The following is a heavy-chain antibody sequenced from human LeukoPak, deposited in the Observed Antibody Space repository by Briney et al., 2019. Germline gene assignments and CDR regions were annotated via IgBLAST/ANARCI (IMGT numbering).Heavy chain of an antibody. J-gene: IGHJ5*02. Sequence: SETLSLTCAVSGGSISRSNWWTWVRQPPGKGLEWIGEIYHSGSPNYNPSLKSRVTISMDKSKNQLSLKLTSVTAADTAVYYCVRNGGDSGWGNWFDPWGQGILVTVSS. D-gene: IGHD6-19*01. V-gene: IGHV4-4*02. CDR2: IYHSGSP. CDR1: GGSISRSNW. CDR3: VRNGGDSGWGNWFDP.